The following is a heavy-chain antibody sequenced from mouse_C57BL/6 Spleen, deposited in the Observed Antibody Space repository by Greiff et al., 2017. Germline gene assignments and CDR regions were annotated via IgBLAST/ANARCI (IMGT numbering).Heavy chain of an antibody. CDR2: IYPRSGNT. V-gene: IGHV1-81*01. Sequence: VQLQQSGAELARPGASVKLSCKASGYTFTSYGISWVKQRTGQGLEWIGEIYPRSGNTYYNEKFKGKATLTADKSSSTAYMELRSLTSEDSAVYFCAREGAFYFDYWGQGTTLTVSS. CDR1: GYTFTSYG. CDR3: AREGAFYFDY. J-gene: IGHJ2*01.